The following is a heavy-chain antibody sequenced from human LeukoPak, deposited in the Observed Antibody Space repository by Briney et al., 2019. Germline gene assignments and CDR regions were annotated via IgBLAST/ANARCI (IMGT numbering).Heavy chain of an antibody. J-gene: IGHJ5*02. V-gene: IGHV4-30-4*01. D-gene: IGHD6-13*01. CDR3: ARGLLTGYSSSWYVGSYNWFDP. CDR2: IYYSGST. Sequence: SETLSLTCTVSGGSISSGDYYWSWIRQPPGKGLEWIGYIYYSGSTYYNPSLKSRVTISVDTSKNQFSLKLSSVTAADTAVYYCARGLLTGYSSSWYVGSYNWFDPWGQGTLVTVSS. CDR1: GGSISSGDYY.